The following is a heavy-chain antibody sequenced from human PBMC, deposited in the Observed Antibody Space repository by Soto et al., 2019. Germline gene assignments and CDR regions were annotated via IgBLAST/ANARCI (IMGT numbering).Heavy chain of an antibody. CDR1: GDSISSYNYR. CDR3: TTYGADTRRFDY. Sequence: NPSETLSLTCTVSGDSISSYNYRWTWIRQSPGKGPEWIGSGTTYYNPSLRSRVTISVDTSKNQFSLQMYSVTAADTAADYCTTYGADTRRFDYWRQVILVTVSS. D-gene: IGHD4-17*01. CDR2: SGTT. V-gene: IGHV4-39*01. J-gene: IGHJ4*02.